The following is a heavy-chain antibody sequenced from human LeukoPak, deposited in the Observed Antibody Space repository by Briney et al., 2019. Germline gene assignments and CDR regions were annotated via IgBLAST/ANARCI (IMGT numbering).Heavy chain of an antibody. CDR2: IYYSGST. J-gene: IGHJ4*02. V-gene: IGHV4-59*01. D-gene: IGHD3-10*01. CDR3: ARSHGSGSYYNLNDY. CDR1: GGSISNYY. Sequence: KPSETLSLTCTVSGGSISNYYWSWIRQPPGKGLEWIGYIYYSGSTNYNPSLRSRVTISVDTSQNQFSLKLSSVTAADTAVYYCARSHGSGSYYNLNDYWGQGTLVTVSS.